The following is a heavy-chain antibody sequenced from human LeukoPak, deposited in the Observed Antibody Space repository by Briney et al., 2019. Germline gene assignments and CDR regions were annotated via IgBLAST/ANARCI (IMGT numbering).Heavy chain of an antibody. D-gene: IGHD6-13*01. V-gene: IGHV4-39*01. J-gene: IGHJ4*02. CDR3: ARRRSWPEFDY. CDR2: IYYTGDA. Sequence: SETLSLTCDGSGGSINSTGYFWGWIRQSPGKGLEWLGAIYYTGDAYFNPSLRSRANMAVDTSENRFSLNLRSVTAADTAIYYCARRRSWPEFDYWGQGTLVTVSS. CDR1: GGSINSTGYF.